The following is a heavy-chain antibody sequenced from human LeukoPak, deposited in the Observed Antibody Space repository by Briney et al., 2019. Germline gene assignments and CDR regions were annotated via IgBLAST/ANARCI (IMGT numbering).Heavy chain of an antibody. D-gene: IGHD6-19*01. Sequence: GGSLRLSCAASGFTFSSYAMSWVRQAPGKGLEWVSAISGSGGSTYYADSVKGRFTISRDNSKNTLYLRMNSLRAEDTAVYYWAKNPGGGSGWVLWGQGTLVTVSS. CDR3: AKNPGGGSGWVL. V-gene: IGHV3-23*01. J-gene: IGHJ4*01. CDR2: ISGSGGST. CDR1: GFTFSSYA.